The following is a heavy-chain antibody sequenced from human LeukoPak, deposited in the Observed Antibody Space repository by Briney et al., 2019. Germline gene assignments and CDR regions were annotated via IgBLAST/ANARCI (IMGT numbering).Heavy chain of an antibody. D-gene: IGHD5-24*01. J-gene: IGHJ4*02. CDR3: ARGLRWLQSKRGFDY. Sequence: PSETLSLTCAVYGGSFSGYYWSWIRQPPGKGLEWIGEINHSGSTNYNPSLKSRVTISVDTFKNQFSLKLSSVTAADTAVYYCARGLRWLQSKRGFDYWGQGTLVTVSS. V-gene: IGHV4-34*01. CDR2: INHSGST. CDR1: GGSFSGYY.